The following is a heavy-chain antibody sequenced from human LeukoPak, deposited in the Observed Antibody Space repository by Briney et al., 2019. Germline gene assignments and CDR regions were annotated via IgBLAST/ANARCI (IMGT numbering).Heavy chain of an antibody. Sequence: PSETLSLTCAVYGGSFSGYYWSWIRQPPGKGLEWIGEINHSGSTNYNPSLKSRVTISVDTSKNQFSLKLSSVTAADTAVHYCARCIAARLSPNDPWGQGTLVTVSS. D-gene: IGHD6-6*01. CDR2: INHSGST. CDR3: ARCIAARLSPNDP. V-gene: IGHV4-34*01. CDR1: GGSFSGYY. J-gene: IGHJ5*02.